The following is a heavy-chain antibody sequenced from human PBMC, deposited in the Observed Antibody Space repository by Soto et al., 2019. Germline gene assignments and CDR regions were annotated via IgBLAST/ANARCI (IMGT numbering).Heavy chain of an antibody. CDR1: GFTFSSYA. CDR2: ISYDGSNK. V-gene: IGHV3-30-3*01. CDR3: ARDA. J-gene: IGHJ5*02. Sequence: HPGGSLRLSCAASGFTFSSYAMHWVRQAPGKGLEWVAVISYDGSNKYYADSVKGRFTISRDNSKNTLYLQMNSLRAEDTAVYYCARDAWGQGTLVTVSS.